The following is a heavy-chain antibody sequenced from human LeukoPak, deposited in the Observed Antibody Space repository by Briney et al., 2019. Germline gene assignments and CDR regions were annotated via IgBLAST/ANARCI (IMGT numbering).Heavy chain of an antibody. CDR3: ARGRYSSGRYGSFDY. J-gene: IGHJ4*02. CDR2: IIPIFGTA. CDR1: GGTFSSYA. Sequence: GASVTVSCTASGGTFSSYAISWVRQAPGQGLEWMGGIIPIFGTANYAQKFQGRVTITADESTSTAYMELSSLRSEDTAVYYCARGRYSSGRYGSFDYWGQGTLVTVSS. D-gene: IGHD6-19*01. V-gene: IGHV1-69*01.